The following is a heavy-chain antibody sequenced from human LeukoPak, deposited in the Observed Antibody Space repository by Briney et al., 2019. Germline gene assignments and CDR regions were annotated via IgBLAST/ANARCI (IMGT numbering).Heavy chain of an antibody. CDR1: GLSFSTYW. D-gene: IGHD6-13*01. Sequence: GGSLRLSCVASGLSFSTYWMTWVRQAPGKGLEWVANIKGDGSAKFYGDSVKGRFTISRDNAKNSLYLQMNSLRDEDTAVYYCATSADTAAGPYWGQGTLVTVSS. CDR3: ATSADTAAGPY. J-gene: IGHJ4*02. V-gene: IGHV3-7*01. CDR2: IKGDGSAK.